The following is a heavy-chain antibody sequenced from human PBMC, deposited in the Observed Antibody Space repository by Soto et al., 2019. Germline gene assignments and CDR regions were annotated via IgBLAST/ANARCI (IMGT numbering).Heavy chain of an antibody. Sequence: EVQLVESGGGLVQPGGSLRLSCAASGFTFSSYIMNWVRQAPGKGLEWVSYISSSSSTIYYADSVKGRFTISRDNAKNSLYLQMNSLRDEDTAVYYCARGLGGYGRLYYYYYGMDVWGQGTTVTVSS. D-gene: IGHD3-16*01. CDR2: ISSSSSTI. J-gene: IGHJ6*02. CDR1: GFTFSSYI. CDR3: ARGLGGYGRLYYYYYGMDV. V-gene: IGHV3-48*02.